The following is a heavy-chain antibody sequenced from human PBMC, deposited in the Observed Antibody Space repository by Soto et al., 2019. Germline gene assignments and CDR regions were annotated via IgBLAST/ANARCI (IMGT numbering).Heavy chain of an antibody. V-gene: IGHV1-18*01. CDR2: ISAYNGNT. Sequence: QVQLVQSGAEVRKPGASVKVSCKASGYTFSSYGISWVRQAPGQGLEWMGWISAYNGNTNYAQKLQGRVTMTTDTSTSKADMELRSLRSDDTAVYYCARDVGYSSTGDYWGQGTLVTVSS. J-gene: IGHJ4*02. CDR3: ARDVGYSSTGDY. D-gene: IGHD2-2*03. CDR1: GYTFSSYG.